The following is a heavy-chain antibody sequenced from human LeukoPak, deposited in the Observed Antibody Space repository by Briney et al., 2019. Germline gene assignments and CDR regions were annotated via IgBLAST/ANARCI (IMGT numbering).Heavy chain of an antibody. V-gene: IGHV4-39*07. CDR2: VFYTGNT. CDR1: GHSISGSRYY. Sequence: PSETLSLTCSVSGHSISGSRYYWGWIRQPPGKALEWIASVFYTGNTYYNPSLRSRVTISVDTSKNQFSLKLSSVTAADTAVYYCARSSEGRYYYDSSGFSYYYYYMDVWGKGTTVTISS. CDR3: ARSSEGRYYYDSSGFSYYYYYMDV. J-gene: IGHJ6*03. D-gene: IGHD3-22*01.